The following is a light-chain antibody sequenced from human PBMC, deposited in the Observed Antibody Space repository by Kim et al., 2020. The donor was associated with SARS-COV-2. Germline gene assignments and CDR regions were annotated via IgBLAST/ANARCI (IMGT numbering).Light chain of an antibody. J-gene: IGLJ3*02. CDR3: QTWDTGIHV. CDR2: LNSDGSH. CDR1: SGHSRNA. V-gene: IGLV4-69*01. Sequence: QPVLTQSPSASASLGASVKLTCTLSSGHSRNALAWHQQQPERGPRYLMKLNSDGSHTKGDGIPDRFSGSSSGAERYLTISSLQSEDEADYYCQTWDTGIHVFGGGTQLTVL.